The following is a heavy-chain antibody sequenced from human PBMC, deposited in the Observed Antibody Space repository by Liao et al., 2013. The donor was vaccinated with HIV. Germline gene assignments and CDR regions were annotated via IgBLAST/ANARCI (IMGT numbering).Heavy chain of an antibody. D-gene: IGHD1-26*01. Sequence: QVQLQQWGAGLLKPSETLSLTCAVYGGSFSGYYWSWIRQPPGKGLEWIGEINHSGSTYYNPSLKSRVTISVDTSKNQFSLKLSSVTAADTAVYYCARVQWEPAPNWYSDLWGRGTLVIVSS. J-gene: IGHJ2*01. V-gene: IGHV4-34*01. CDR3: ARVQWEPAPNWYSDL. CDR1: GGSFSGYY. CDR2: INHSGST.